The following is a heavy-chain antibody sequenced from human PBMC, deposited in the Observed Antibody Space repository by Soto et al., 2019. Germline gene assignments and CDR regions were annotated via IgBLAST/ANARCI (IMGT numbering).Heavy chain of an antibody. CDR1: GGTFSSYA. CDR3: ARSQSSSTSLEINYYYYYGMHV. V-gene: IGHV1-69*01. D-gene: IGHD2-2*01. J-gene: IGHJ6*02. CDR2: IIPMSGTA. Sequence: QVQLVQSGAEVKKPGSSVKVSCKASGGTFSSYAISWLRQAPGQGLEWMGEIIPMSGTANYAQKFQGRVTITADETKSTAYMDLSSLRSQDTAVYYCARSQSSSTSLEINYYYYYGMHVWGQGNRVTVSS.